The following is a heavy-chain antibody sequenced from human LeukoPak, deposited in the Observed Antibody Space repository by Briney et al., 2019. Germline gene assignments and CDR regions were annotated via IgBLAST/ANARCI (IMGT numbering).Heavy chain of an antibody. Sequence: SETLSLTCTVSGDSISPYYWSWIRQPPGRGLEWIGYIYYTGNTSYNPSLKSRVTISVDTSKNQFSLKLSSVTAADTAVYYCARDRPWRADYWGQGTLVTVSS. CDR2: IYYTGNT. D-gene: IGHD6-6*01. CDR3: ARDRPWRADY. CDR1: GDSISPYY. V-gene: IGHV4-59*01. J-gene: IGHJ4*02.